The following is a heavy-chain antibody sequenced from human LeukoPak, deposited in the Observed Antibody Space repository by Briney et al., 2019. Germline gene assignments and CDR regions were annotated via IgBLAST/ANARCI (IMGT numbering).Heavy chain of an antibody. D-gene: IGHD3-9*01. CDR2: ISGSGGST. V-gene: IGHV3-23*01. J-gene: IGHJ4*02. CDR1: GFTFSSYA. CDR3: ARDLGEFDWLSGWTAYYFDY. Sequence: GGSLRLSCAASGFTFSSYAMSWVRQAPGKGLEWVSAISGSGGSTYYADSVKGRFTISRDNSKNTLYLQMNSLRAEDTAVYYCARDLGEFDWLSGWTAYYFDYWGQGTLVTVSS.